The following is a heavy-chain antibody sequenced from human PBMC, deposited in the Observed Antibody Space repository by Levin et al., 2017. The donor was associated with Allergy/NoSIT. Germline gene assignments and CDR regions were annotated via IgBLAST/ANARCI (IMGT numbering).Heavy chain of an antibody. CDR2: IKSKTDGGAT. J-gene: IGHJ4*02. CDR1: GFSFTNAW. D-gene: IGHD2-2*01. Sequence: GESLKISCAASGFSFTNAWMTWVRQAPGKGLEWVGRIKSKTDGGATDYAAPVKGRFTISRDDSNNTLYLQMNSLKTEDTAVYYCTTKYQRWGQGTLVTVSS. CDR3: TTKYQR. V-gene: IGHV3-15*01.